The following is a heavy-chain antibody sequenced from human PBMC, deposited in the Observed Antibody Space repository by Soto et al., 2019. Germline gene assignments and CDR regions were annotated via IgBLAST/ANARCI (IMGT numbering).Heavy chain of an antibody. Sequence: SETLSLTCTVSGGSISSGDYYWSWIRQPPGKGLEWIGYIYYSGSTYYNPSLKSRVTISVDTSKRQFSLNLSSMTAADTAVYYCARQNTGHNWFGPWGQGTLVPVSS. CDR1: GGSISSGDYY. D-gene: IGHD4-17*01. J-gene: IGHJ5*02. CDR2: IYYSGST. V-gene: IGHV4-30-4*01. CDR3: ARQNTGHNWFGP.